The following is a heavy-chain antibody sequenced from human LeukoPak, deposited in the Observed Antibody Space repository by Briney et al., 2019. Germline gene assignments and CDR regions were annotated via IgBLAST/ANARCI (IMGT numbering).Heavy chain of an antibody. V-gene: IGHV4-34*01. CDR3: ARVEIESFDY. J-gene: IGHJ4*02. D-gene: IGHD5-24*01. CDR2: INHSGST. Sequence: SETLSLTCAVYGGSFSGYYWSWIRQPPGKGLEWIGEINHSGSTNYNPSLKSRVTISVDTSKNQSSLKLSSVTAADTAVYYCARVEIESFDYWGQGTLVTVSS. CDR1: GGSFSGYY.